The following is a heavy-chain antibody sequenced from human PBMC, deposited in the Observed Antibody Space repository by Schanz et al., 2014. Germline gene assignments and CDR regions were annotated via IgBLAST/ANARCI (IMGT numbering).Heavy chain of an antibody. D-gene: IGHD5-12*01. V-gene: IGHV3-30-3*01. Sequence: VQLVESGGGLVQPGGSLRLSCAASGFSIRNHDMHWVRQAPGKGLEWVALISNDGSIKYYADSVEGRFTISRDNSRNTLYLQMNSLRTEDTAVYYCASPSGYSDYGTYFDFWGQGTLVTGSS. CDR2: ISNDGSIK. J-gene: IGHJ4*02. CDR3: ASPSGYSDYGTYFDF. CDR1: GFSIRNHD.